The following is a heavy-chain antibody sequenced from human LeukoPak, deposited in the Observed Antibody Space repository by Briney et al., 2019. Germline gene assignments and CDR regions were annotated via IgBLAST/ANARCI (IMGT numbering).Heavy chain of an antibody. CDR1: GFTFSSYA. V-gene: IGHV3-30*04. J-gene: IGHJ4*02. CDR3: ARALVVVTAKQDY. Sequence: GGSLRLSCAASGFTFSSYAMHWVRQAPGKGLEMVALISYDGSNKYYADSVKGRFTISRETSKPTLYLQMNSLRAEDTAVYYCARALVVVTAKQDYWGQGTLVTVSS. CDR2: ISYDGSNK. D-gene: IGHD2-21*02.